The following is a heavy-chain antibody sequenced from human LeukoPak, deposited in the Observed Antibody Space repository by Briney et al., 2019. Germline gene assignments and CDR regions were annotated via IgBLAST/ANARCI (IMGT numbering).Heavy chain of an antibody. V-gene: IGHV3-30*18. D-gene: IGHD6-13*01. CDR3: AKSIAAAGPDDAFDI. CDR2: ISYDGSNK. CDR1: GFTFSSYG. Sequence: PGGSLRLSCAASGFTFSSYGMHWVRQAPGKGLEWGAVISYDGSNKYYADSVKGRFTISRDNSKNTLYLQMNSLRAEDTAVYYCAKSIAAAGPDDAFDIWGQGTLVTVSS. J-gene: IGHJ3*02.